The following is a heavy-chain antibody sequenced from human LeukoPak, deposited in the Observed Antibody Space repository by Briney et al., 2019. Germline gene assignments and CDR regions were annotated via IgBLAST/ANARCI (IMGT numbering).Heavy chain of an antibody. CDR2: IYYSGST. J-gene: IGHJ4*02. D-gene: IGHD3-22*01. Sequence: SETLSLTCTVSGVSISSYYWSWIRQPPGKGLEWIGYIYYSGSTNYNPSLKSRVTISVDTSKNQFSLKLTSVTAADSGIYYCARDRSSGYYDYWGQGILVTVST. CDR1: GVSISSYY. CDR3: ARDRSSGYYDY. V-gene: IGHV4-59*01.